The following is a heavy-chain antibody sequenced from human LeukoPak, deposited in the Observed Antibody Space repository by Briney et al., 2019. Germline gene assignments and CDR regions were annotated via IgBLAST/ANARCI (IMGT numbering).Heavy chain of an antibody. CDR3: AKDQITEPDDF. CDR2: ISGSGVTT. J-gene: IGHJ4*02. D-gene: IGHD5-24*01. Sequence: PGGSLRLSCAASGFTFSNYGMSWVRQAPGKGLEWVSAISGSGVTTYYADSVKGRFTISRDDSKDTLFLQMNSLRVEDTALYFCAKDQITEPDDFWGPGTLVTVSS. V-gene: IGHV3-23*01. CDR1: GFTFSNYG.